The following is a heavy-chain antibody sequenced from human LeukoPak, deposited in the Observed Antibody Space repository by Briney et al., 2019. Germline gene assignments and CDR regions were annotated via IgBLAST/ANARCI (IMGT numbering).Heavy chain of an antibody. Sequence: GGSLRLSCAASGFSFSSYWMSWVRQAPGKGLEWVSNIKQDGSEKYYVDSVKGRFTISRDNAKNSLYLQMNSLRAEDTAVYYCARDHVQSDYYYYYYMDVWGKGTTVTVSS. J-gene: IGHJ6*03. CDR3: ARDHVQSDYYYYYYMDV. D-gene: IGHD4-11*01. CDR2: IKQDGSEK. CDR1: GFSFSSYW. V-gene: IGHV3-7*01.